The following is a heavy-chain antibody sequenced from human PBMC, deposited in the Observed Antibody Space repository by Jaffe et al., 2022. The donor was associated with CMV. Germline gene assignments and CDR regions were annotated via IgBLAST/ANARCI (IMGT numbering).Heavy chain of an antibody. CDR2: ISSSGSTI. CDR1: GFTFSSYE. J-gene: IGHJ4*02. CDR3: ARVYYDSSGYPTLDY. V-gene: IGHV3-48*03. Sequence: EVQLVESGGGLVQPGGSLRLSCAASGFTFSSYEMNWVRQAPGKGLEWVSYISSSGSTIYYADSVKGRFTISRDNAKNSLYLQMNSLRAEDTAVYYCARVYYDSSGYPTLDYWGQGTLVTVSS. D-gene: IGHD3-22*01.